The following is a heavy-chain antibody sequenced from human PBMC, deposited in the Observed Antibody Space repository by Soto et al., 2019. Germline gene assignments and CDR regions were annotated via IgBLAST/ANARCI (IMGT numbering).Heavy chain of an antibody. V-gene: IGHV1-69*06. CDR3: AREGRGKKAGYNGLVSLGY. D-gene: IGHD2-2*02. CDR1: GSRFSNYV. J-gene: IGHJ4*02. CDR2: IIPIFNST. Sequence: SVKVSCKVSGSRFSNYVISWVRQAPGHGLEWLGRIIPIFNSTKYAQSFQGRVTITADKSTSTASLELSSLRSDDTAVYYCAREGRGKKAGYNGLVSLGYWGQGTLVTV.